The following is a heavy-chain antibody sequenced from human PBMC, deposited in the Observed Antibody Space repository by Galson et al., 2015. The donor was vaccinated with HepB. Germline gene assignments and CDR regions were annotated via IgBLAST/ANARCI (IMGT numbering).Heavy chain of an antibody. J-gene: IGHJ4*02. CDR2: IIPIFGTA. Sequence: SVKVSCKASGGTFSSYAISWVRQAPGQGLEWMGGIIPIFGTANYAQKFQGRVTITADESTSTAHMELSSLRSEDTAVYYCARVWGRYCSGGSCYVFDYWGQGTLVTVSS. V-gene: IGHV1-69*13. D-gene: IGHD2-15*01. CDR3: ARVWGRYCSGGSCYVFDY. CDR1: GGTFSSYA.